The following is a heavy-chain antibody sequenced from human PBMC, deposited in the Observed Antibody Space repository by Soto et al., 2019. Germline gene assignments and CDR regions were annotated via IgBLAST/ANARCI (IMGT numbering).Heavy chain of an antibody. CDR2: ISYDGSNK. Sequence: GGSLRLSCAASGFTFSSYGMHWVRQAPGKGLEWVAVISYDGSNKYYADSVKGRFTISRDNSKNTLYLQMNSLRAEDTAVYYCAKDRPHRHTGYSPPWLPDYWGQGTLVTVSS. V-gene: IGHV3-30*18. CDR1: GFTFSSYG. D-gene: IGHD3-9*01. CDR3: AKDRPHRHTGYSPPWLPDY. J-gene: IGHJ4*02.